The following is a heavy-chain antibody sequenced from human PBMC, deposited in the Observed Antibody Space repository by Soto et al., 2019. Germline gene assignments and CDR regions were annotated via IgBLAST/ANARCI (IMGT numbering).Heavy chain of an antibody. J-gene: IGHJ4*02. CDR3: AKEGGYNYGEDFDY. CDR2: ISGSGGST. V-gene: IGHV3-23*01. CDR1: GLTFSNYA. Sequence: GSPRLSCGASGLTFSNYAMSWVRQAPGKGLEWVSAISGSGGSTHYANSVKGRFTISRDNSKNTLYLQMNSLRGEDTAVYYCAKEGGYNYGEDFDYWGQGTQVTVSS. D-gene: IGHD5-18*01.